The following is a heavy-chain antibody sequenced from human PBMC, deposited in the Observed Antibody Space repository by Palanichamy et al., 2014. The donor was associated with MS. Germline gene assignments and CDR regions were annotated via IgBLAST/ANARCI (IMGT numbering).Heavy chain of an antibody. CDR3: ARDKSLIQGVNSYYFHYYMDV. D-gene: IGHD3-10*01. CDR2: IWYDGANR. Sequence: QLQLEESGGGVVQPETSLRLSCAASGFTFRNYGMHWVRQAPGKGLEWVGVIWYDGANRWHADSVRGRFFISRDNSNNMLYLQMNRLRVEDAAVYYCARDKSLIQGVNSYYFHYYMDVWGKGATVTVAS. J-gene: IGHJ6*03. V-gene: IGHV3-33*01. CDR1: GFTFRNYG.